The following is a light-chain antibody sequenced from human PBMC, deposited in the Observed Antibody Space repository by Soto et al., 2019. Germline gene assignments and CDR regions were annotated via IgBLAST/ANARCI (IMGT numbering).Light chain of an antibody. J-gene: IGLJ1*01. V-gene: IGLV2-14*01. Sequence: QSALTQPASVSGSPEQSITISCTGSSSDIGAFNYDAWYQQHPGKAPKLIIHGVTNRPSGVSSRFSGSKSDYTASLTISGLQAEDEADYYCSSYTTAFFYVFGPGTQVTVL. CDR1: SSDIGAFNY. CDR3: SSYTTAFFYV. CDR2: GVT.